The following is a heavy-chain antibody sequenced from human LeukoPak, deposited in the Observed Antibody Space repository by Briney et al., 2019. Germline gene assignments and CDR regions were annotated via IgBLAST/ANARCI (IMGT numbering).Heavy chain of an antibody. J-gene: IGHJ4*02. Sequence: ASVKVSCKASGYTFSGYYMHWVRQAPGQGLEWMGWINPKSGGTNEAQKFHDKVTMTRDTSIRTAYMEVSRLRSDDTAVYYCARSPDILTGENFDYWGQGTLVTVSS. CDR2: INPKSGGT. CDR3: ARSPDILTGENFDY. D-gene: IGHD3-9*01. V-gene: IGHV1-2*02. CDR1: GYTFSGYY.